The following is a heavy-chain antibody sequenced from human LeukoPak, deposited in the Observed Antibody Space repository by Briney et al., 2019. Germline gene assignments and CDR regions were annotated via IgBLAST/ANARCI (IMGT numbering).Heavy chain of an antibody. CDR1: GGSFSGYY. CDR2: INHSGST. Sequence: PSETLSLTCAVYGGSFSGYYWNWIRQPPGKGLEWIGEINHSGSTNYNPSLKSRVTISVDTSKNQFSLKLSSVTAADTAVYYCARSSVVVPAAMRYYYYYYYMDVWGKGTTVTVSS. V-gene: IGHV4-34*01. J-gene: IGHJ6*03. CDR3: ARSSVVVPAAMRYYYYYYYMDV. D-gene: IGHD2-2*01.